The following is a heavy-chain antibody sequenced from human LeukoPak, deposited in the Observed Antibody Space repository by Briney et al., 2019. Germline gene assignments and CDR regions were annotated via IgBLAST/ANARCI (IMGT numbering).Heavy chain of an antibody. V-gene: IGHV1-18*01. CDR1: GYTFTSYG. D-gene: IGHD5-12*01. CDR2: ISAYNGNT. Sequence: PGASVKVSCKASGYTFTSYGISWVRQAPGQGLEWMGWISAYNGNTNYAQKFQGRVTMTRDTSISTAYMELSRLRSDDTAVYYCARDRSGYAQRGYFDYWGQGTLVTVSS. J-gene: IGHJ4*02. CDR3: ARDRSGYAQRGYFDY.